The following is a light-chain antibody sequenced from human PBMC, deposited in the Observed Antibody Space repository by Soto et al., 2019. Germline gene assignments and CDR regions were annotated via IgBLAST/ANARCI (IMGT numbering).Light chain of an antibody. CDR3: QHYNSYSET. V-gene: IGKV1-5*03. Sequence: DIQLNQTTSTLSGSGGDRVTLTCRASQTISSWLAWYQQKPGKAPKLLIYKASTIKSGVPSRFSGSGAGTEFTLTISSLQPDDCATYFCQHYNSYSETFGQGTKV. J-gene: IGKJ1*01. CDR1: QTISSW. CDR2: KAS.